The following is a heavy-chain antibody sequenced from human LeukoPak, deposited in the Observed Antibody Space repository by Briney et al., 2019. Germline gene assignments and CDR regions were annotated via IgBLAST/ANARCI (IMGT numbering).Heavy chain of an antibody. CDR3: ARDLGDSSGYYIDY. Sequence: SETLSLTCTVSGGSISSYYWSWIRQPPGKGLEWIWYIYYSGSTNYNPSLKSRVTISVDTSKNQFSLKLSSVTAADTAVYYCARDLGDSSGYYIDYWGQGTLVTVSS. D-gene: IGHD3-22*01. V-gene: IGHV4-59*01. CDR2: IYYSGST. J-gene: IGHJ4*02. CDR1: GGSISSYY.